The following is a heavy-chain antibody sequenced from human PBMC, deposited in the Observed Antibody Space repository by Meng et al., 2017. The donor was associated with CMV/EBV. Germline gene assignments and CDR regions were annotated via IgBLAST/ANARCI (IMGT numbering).Heavy chain of an antibody. CDR2: ISGSGGST. V-gene: IGHV3-23*01. Sequence: GESLKISCAASGFTFSSYAMSWVRQAPGKGLEWVSAISGSGGSTYYADSVKGRFTISRDNSKNTLYLQMNSLRAEDTAVYYCAKVGERRGYSGFHGYWGQGTLVTVSS. D-gene: IGHD5-12*01. J-gene: IGHJ4*02. CDR3: AKVGERRGYSGFHGY. CDR1: GFTFSSYA.